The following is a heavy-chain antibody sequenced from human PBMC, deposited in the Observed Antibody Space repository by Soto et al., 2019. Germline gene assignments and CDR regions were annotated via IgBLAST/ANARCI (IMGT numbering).Heavy chain of an antibody. V-gene: IGHV5-51*01. D-gene: IGHD1-1*01. J-gene: IGHJ6*04. CDR3: ARHRNENATHRHYYYCMDV. CDR2: IYPGDSDT. CDR1: GYSFTSYW. Sequence: LKISCKGSGYSFTSYWIGWVRQMPGKGLEWMGIIYPGDSDTRYSPSFQGQVTISADKSISTAYLQWSSLKASDTAMYYCARHRNENATHRHYYYCMDVRGKGPTVTLSS.